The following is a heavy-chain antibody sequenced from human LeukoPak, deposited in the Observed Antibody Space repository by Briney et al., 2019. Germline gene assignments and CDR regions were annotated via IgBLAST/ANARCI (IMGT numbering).Heavy chain of an antibody. CDR3: AHLRGLVHYY. V-gene: IGHV2-5*01. CDR2: SYWNDDK. D-gene: IGHD3/OR15-3a*01. CDR1: GFSRSTSGGG. J-gene: IGHJ4*02. Sequence: SGPPLIRPTPPLTLTCTFSGFSRSTSGGGVGWIRQPPGKALGWLALSYWNDDKRNIPCLKSKLTITQDPSKNPVVLTLTNMDPVDTATYYCAHLRGLVHYYWGQGTLGTVSA.